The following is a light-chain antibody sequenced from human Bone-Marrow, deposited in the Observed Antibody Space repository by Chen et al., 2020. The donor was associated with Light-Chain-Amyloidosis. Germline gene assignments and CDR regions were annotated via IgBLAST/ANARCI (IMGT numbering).Light chain of an antibody. CDR1: QDVSDY. CDR2: AAS. CDR3: QQGQSLPRT. Sequence: LQMTQSPSSVSASAGDRVTITCRASQDVSDYLAWYQQKPGKAPELLIYAASSLQSGVPSRFTGSGSGTDFTLTISGLQPEEFATYYCQQGQSLPRTFGQGTKLEIK. J-gene: IGKJ2*01. V-gene: IGKV1-12*01.